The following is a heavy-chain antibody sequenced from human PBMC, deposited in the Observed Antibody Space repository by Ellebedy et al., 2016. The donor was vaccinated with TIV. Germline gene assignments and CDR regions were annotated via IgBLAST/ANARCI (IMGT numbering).Heavy chain of an antibody. V-gene: IGHV3-53*01. Sequence: GESLKISXAASGFTVSSNYMSWVRQAPGKGLEWVSVIYSGGSTYYADSVKGRFTISRDNSKNTLYLQMNSLRAEDTAVYYCARELGSSGDYWGQGTLVTVSS. CDR3: ARELGSSGDY. CDR2: IYSGGST. CDR1: GFTVSSNY. J-gene: IGHJ4*02. D-gene: IGHD3-22*01.